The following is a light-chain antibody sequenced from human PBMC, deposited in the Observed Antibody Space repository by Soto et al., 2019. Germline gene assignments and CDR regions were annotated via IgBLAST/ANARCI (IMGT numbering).Light chain of an antibody. V-gene: IGKV3-11*01. Sequence: EIVLTQSPATLSLSPGERATLSCRASQYITIYLAWYQQKPGQAPRPLIYDASNRATGIPARFSGSGYGTDFTLTISSLEPDDFAVYYCQQRADWPITFGQGTRLEI. CDR2: DAS. J-gene: IGKJ5*01. CDR3: QQRADWPIT. CDR1: QYITIY.